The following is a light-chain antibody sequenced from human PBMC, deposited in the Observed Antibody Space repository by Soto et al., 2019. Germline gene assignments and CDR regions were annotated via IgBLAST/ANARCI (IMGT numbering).Light chain of an antibody. Sequence: EILVTQSPATLSVSPGERATLSCRVSQSVRNKVAWYQHKPGQTPRVIIYDTSTRAAGIPARFSGSGYGTYFTLTISSLKPEDFEVYFCQQYNNWTFSFGHGTRLEIK. J-gene: IGKJ5*01. CDR3: QQYNNWTFS. CDR2: DTS. CDR1: QSVRNK. V-gene: IGKV3-15*01.